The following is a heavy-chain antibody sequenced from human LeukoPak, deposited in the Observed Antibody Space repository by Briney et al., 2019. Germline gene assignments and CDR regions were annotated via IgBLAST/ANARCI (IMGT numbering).Heavy chain of an antibody. D-gene: IGHD1-1*01. J-gene: IGHJ4*02. V-gene: IGHV3-53*01. CDR3: ARDNSGSIDY. CDR2: IYSGERT. Sequence: GGSLRLSCVASGFTVSSNYMNWVRQAPGKGLAWVSIIYSGERTYYADSVKGRFTISRDTSKNTLYLHMNSPRAEDTGMYYCARDNSGSIDYWGQGTLVTVSP. CDR1: GFTVSSNY.